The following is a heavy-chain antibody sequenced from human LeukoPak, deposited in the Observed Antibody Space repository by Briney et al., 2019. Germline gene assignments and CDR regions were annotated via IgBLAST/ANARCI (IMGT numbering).Heavy chain of an antibody. J-gene: IGHJ6*03. CDR3: AREVVPAAMGGFYYYYMDV. Sequence: ASVKVSCKASGYTFTSYGISWVRQAPGQGLEWMGWISAYNGNTNYAQKLQGRVTMTTDTSTSTAYVELRSLRSDDTAVYYCAREVVPAAMGGFYYYYMDVWGKGTTVTISS. V-gene: IGHV1-18*01. D-gene: IGHD2-2*01. CDR1: GYTFTSYG. CDR2: ISAYNGNT.